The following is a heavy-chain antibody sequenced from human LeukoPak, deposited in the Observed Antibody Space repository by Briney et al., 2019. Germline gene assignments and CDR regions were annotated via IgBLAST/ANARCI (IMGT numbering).Heavy chain of an antibody. D-gene: IGHD2-15*01. J-gene: IGHJ4*02. Sequence: GGSLRLSCAASGFTFSSYAMSWVRQAPGKGLEWVSAISNNGGYTYYADSVQGRLTVSRDNSKSTLCLQMNSLRAEDTAVYYCAKQLGYCSDGSCYFPYWGQGTLVTVSS. CDR2: ISNNGGYT. CDR3: AKQLGYCSDGSCYFPY. V-gene: IGHV3-23*01. CDR1: GFTFSSYA.